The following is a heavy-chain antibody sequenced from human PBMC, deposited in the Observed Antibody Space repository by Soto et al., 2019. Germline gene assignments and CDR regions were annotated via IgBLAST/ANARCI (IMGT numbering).Heavy chain of an antibody. CDR3: GRGQTAIDI. Sequence: SETLSLTCSVSGGTITRGDHFWSWVRQSPGKGLEWLGYIYYSGSTYYNPSLKGRVMMTIDTSKHQFSLNLSSVTAADTAVFYCGRGQTAIDIWGQGTTVTVSS. V-gene: IGHV4-30-4*01. D-gene: IGHD5-18*01. CDR2: IYYSGST. J-gene: IGHJ6*02. CDR1: GGTITRGDHF.